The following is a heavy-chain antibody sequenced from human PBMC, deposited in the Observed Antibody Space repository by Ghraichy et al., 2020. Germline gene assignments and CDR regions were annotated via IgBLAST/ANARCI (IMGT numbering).Heavy chain of an antibody. V-gene: IGHV4-39*01. CDR3: AGYYDSSGYYSIVLDS. Sequence: SETRSLTCIVSGGSLSSRTYSWGWIRQPPGKGLEWIGSIYYDGSPYYNPSLKSRVTISADTSENQFSLKLSSVTAADTAVYYCAGYYDSSGYYSIVLDSWGHGTTVTVSS. D-gene: IGHD3-22*01. J-gene: IGHJ5*01. CDR1: GGSLSSRTYS. CDR2: IYYDGSP.